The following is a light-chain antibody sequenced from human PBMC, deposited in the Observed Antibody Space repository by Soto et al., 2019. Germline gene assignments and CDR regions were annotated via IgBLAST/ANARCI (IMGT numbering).Light chain of an antibody. CDR3: SSFAGRNTFV. V-gene: IGLV2-8*01. CDR1: SSDVGRYNY. J-gene: IGLJ1*01. Sequence: QSALTQPPSASGSPGQSVTISCTGTSSDVGRYNYVSWYQQHPGKAPKLMIYEVNKRPSGVPDRFSGSKSGNTASLTVSGLQAEDEADYFCSSFAGRNTFVFGSGTKLTVL. CDR2: EVN.